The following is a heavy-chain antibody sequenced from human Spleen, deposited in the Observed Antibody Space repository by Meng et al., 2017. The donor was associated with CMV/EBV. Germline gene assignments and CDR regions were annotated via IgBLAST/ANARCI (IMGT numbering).Heavy chain of an antibody. CDR3: ALGPTIFGVVIKGNDDY. D-gene: IGHD3-3*01. CDR1: GYSFPSYD. Sequence: ASVKVSCKASGYSFPSYDINWVRQVTGQRPEWMAWMNPGSGRSGSAEKFQGRVTLTSDTSISTAYMELSSLRSEDTAVYYCALGPTIFGVVIKGNDDYWGQGTLVTVSS. J-gene: IGHJ4*02. V-gene: IGHV1-8*01. CDR2: MNPGSGRS.